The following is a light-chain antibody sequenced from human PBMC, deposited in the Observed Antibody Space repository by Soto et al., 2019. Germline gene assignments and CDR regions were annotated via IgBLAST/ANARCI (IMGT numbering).Light chain of an antibody. CDR2: GAS. Sequence: DIQMTQSPSPLSASVGDRVTITCRASQTISTYLNWYQQKPGKAPKLLIYGASSLQSGVPSRFSGSGSGTDFILTISSLQPEDFATYYCQQSYSTPRDFGQGTRLEI. CDR3: QQSYSTPRD. J-gene: IGKJ5*01. V-gene: IGKV1-39*01. CDR1: QTISTY.